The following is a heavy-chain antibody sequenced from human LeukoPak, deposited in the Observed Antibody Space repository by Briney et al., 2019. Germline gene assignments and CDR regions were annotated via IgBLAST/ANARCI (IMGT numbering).Heavy chain of an antibody. J-gene: IGHJ4*02. CDR1: GGSFSGYY. CDR3: ARGRLYDYVWGSYRYRSTAGYYFDY. Sequence: SETLSLTCAVYGGSFSGYYWAWIRQPPGKGLEWIGEINHSGSTNYNPSLKSRVTISVHTSKNQFSLKLSSVTAADTAVYYCARGRLYDYVWGSYRYRSTAGYYFDYWGQGTLVTVSS. V-gene: IGHV4-34*01. CDR2: INHSGST. D-gene: IGHD3-16*02.